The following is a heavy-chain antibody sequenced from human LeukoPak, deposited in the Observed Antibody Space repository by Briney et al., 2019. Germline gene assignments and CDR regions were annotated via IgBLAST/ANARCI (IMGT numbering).Heavy chain of an antibody. CDR1: EFVFSNYW. Sequence: GGSLRLSCAASEFVFSNYWMHWVRQAPGEGLVWVSRIDSDGSPTTYADSVEGRFTISRDNAKNTLYLQMNSLRAEDTAVYYCARGGGSGYPNWFDPWGQGTLVTVSS. V-gene: IGHV3-74*01. D-gene: IGHD3-22*01. CDR3: ARGGGSGYPNWFDP. J-gene: IGHJ5*02. CDR2: IDSDGSPT.